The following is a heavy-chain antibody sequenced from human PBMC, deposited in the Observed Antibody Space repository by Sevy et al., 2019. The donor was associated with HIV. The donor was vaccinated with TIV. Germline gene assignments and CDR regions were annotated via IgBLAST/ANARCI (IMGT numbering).Heavy chain of an antibody. CDR3: AKDRGYCSGGSCYIQV. Sequence: ASVKVSCKGSGYPFTSFGISWVRQAPGQGLEWMGWINTNNGNANYAQKYQGRVTMTRDTSTGTAYMELRSLRSDDTAGYYCAKDRGYCSGGSCYIQVWGQGTLVTVSS. J-gene: IGHJ1*01. V-gene: IGHV1-18*01. D-gene: IGHD2-15*01. CDR1: GYPFTSFG. CDR2: INTNNGNA.